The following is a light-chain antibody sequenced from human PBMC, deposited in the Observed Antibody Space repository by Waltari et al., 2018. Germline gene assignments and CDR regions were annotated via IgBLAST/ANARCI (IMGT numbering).Light chain of an antibody. V-gene: IGKV4-1*01. J-gene: IGKJ4*01. CDR3: QQYYSKPLT. CDR2: WAS. CDR1: QSVLYSSNNKNY. Sequence: DIVMTQSPDSLAVSLGERATLNCKSSQSVLYSSNNKNYLAWYQQKPGQPPKLLIYWASTRESGVPDRFSGSGSETDFTLTISSLQAEDVAVYYCQQYYSKPLTFGGGTKVEIK.